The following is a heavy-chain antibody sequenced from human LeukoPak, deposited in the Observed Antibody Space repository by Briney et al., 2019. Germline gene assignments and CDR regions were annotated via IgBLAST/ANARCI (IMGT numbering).Heavy chain of an antibody. CDR3: ARASSGSYWGPFDY. V-gene: IGHV3-30*02. Sequence: GGSLRLSCAASGFTFSSYGMHWVRQAPGKGLEWVAFIRYDGSNKYYADSVKGRFTISRDNSKNTLYLQMNSLRAEDTAVYYCARASSGSYWGPFDYWGQGTLVTVSS. CDR1: GFTFSSYG. D-gene: IGHD1-26*01. J-gene: IGHJ4*02. CDR2: IRYDGSNK.